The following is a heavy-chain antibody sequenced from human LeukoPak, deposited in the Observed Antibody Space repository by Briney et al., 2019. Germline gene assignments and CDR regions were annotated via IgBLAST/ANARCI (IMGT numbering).Heavy chain of an antibody. CDR2: ISYDGSNK. J-gene: IGHJ3*02. Sequence: PGRSLRLSCAASGFTFSSYGMHWVRQAPGKGLEWVAVISYDGSNKYYADSVKGRFTISRDNSKNTLYLQMNSLRAEDTAVYYCARGGGLYYDYVWGSGIWGQGTMVTVSS. V-gene: IGHV3-30*03. CDR1: GFTFSSYG. CDR3: ARGGGLYYDYVWGSGI. D-gene: IGHD3-16*01.